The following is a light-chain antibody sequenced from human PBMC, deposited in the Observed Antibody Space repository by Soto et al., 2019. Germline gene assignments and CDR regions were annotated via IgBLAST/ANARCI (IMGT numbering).Light chain of an antibody. CDR2: EVT. CDR3: SSYTSSSTLA. J-gene: IGLJ1*01. Sequence: QSALTQPASVSGSPGQSITISCTGTSSDVGDCNYVSWYQEHPGNAPKLMIYEVTNRPPGLSFRFCGSKSGNTASLIISGLQAGDETDYYCSSYTSSSTLAFGPGTKVIV. V-gene: IGLV2-14*01. CDR1: SSDVGDCNY.